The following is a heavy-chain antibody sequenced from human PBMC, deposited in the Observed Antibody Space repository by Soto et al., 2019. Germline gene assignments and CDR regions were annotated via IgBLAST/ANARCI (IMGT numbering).Heavy chain of an antibody. J-gene: IGHJ3*02. D-gene: IGHD3-16*02. CDR1: GFSLTPRGVG. CDR2: IYWDDDR. Sequence: KESGPTLVKPTQTLTLTCTFSGFSLTPRGVGVGWIRQAPGKALEWLSIIYWDDDRRYNPSLNSRLAITKDTSRNQVVLTMTTLDPVDTATYYCAHIMITYGGVIGLDAFENWGRGTMVIVSS. V-gene: IGHV2-5*02. CDR3: AHIMITYGGVIGLDAFEN.